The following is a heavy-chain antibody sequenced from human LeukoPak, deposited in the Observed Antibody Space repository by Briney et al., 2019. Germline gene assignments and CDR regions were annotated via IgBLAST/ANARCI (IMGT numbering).Heavy chain of an antibody. CDR3: AREHGNYLKH. V-gene: IGHV3-48*01. CDR2: ISTSGSTS. CDR1: GFTFSSFY. J-gene: IGHJ4*02. Sequence: GGSLRLSCAVSGFTFSSFYMNWVRQAPGKGLEWVSYISTSGSTSKYVDSVTVPFTIPRDNAKNSLYLQMDSLRTEDTAVYYCAREHGNYLKHWGQGTLVTVSS. D-gene: IGHD1-7*01.